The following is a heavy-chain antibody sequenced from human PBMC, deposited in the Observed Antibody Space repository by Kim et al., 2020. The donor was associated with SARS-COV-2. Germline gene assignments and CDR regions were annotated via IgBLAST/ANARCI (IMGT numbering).Heavy chain of an antibody. CDR1: GYSISSGYY. J-gene: IGHJ5*02. CDR2: IYHSGST. CDR3: ARNEQQLEGSWFDP. Sequence: SETLSLTCTVSGYSISSGYYWGWIRQPPGKGLEWIGSIYHSGSTYYNPSLKSRVTISVDTSKNQFSLKLSSVTAADTAVYYCARNEQQLEGSWFDPWGQG. V-gene: IGHV4-38-2*02. D-gene: IGHD6-13*01.